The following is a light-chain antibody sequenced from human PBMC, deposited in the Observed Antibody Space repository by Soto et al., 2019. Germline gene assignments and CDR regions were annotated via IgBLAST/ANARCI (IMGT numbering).Light chain of an antibody. V-gene: IGLV2-8*01. J-gene: IGLJ1*01. Sequence: QSVPTQPPSASGSPGQSVTFSCTGTSSDVGGYNYVSWYQQYPGKAPKLMIYEVYKRHSGVPDRFSGSKSGNTASLTISGLQAEDEADYYCSSPRSSSFYVFGTGTKLTVL. CDR2: EVY. CDR3: SSPRSSSFYV. CDR1: SSDVGGYNY.